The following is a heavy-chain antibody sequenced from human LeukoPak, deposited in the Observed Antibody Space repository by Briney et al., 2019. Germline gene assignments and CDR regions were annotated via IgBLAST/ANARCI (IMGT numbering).Heavy chain of an antibody. D-gene: IGHD4-17*01. Sequence: ASVKVSCKTSGYTFSSFDVIWVRQATGQGLEWIGWMNPNSLNTGYAQKFRGRVTMTGDTSISTAYMELSSLRSEDTAVYYCARSYGDFDYWGQGTLVTVSS. CDR2: MNPNSLNT. J-gene: IGHJ4*02. CDR1: GYTFSSFD. CDR3: ARSYGDFDY. V-gene: IGHV1-8*01.